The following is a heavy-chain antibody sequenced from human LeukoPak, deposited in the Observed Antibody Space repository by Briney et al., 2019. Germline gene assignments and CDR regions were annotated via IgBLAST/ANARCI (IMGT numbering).Heavy chain of an antibody. D-gene: IGHD2-2*01. CDR3: AIALRLPAATYYFDY. CDR2: INPNSGGT. J-gene: IGHJ4*02. Sequence: ASVKVSCKASGYTFTGYYMHWVRQAPGQGLEWMGWINPNSGGTNYAQKFQGRVTMTRDTSISTAYMELSRLRSDDTAVYYCAIALRLPAATYYFDYWGQGTLVTVS. CDR1: GYTFTGYY. V-gene: IGHV1-2*02.